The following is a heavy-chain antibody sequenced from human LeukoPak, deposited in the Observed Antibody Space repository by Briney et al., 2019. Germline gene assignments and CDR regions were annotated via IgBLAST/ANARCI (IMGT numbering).Heavy chain of an antibody. J-gene: IGHJ3*02. D-gene: IGHD1-26*01. CDR3: AREAVGADAFDI. CDR2: ISAYNGNT. CDR1: GYSFTAYD. Sequence: ASVKVSCKASGYSFTAYDINWVRQAPGQGLEWMGWISAYNGNTNYAQKLQGRVTMTTDTSTSTAYMELRSLRSDDTAVYYCAREAVGADAFDIWGQGTMVTVSS. V-gene: IGHV1-18*01.